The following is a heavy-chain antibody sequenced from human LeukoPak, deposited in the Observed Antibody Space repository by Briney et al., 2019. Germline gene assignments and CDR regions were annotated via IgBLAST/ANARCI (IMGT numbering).Heavy chain of an antibody. Sequence: GGSLRLSCAASGFTFSNFGMHWVRQAPGKGLEWVAVISDDGSNIHYADSVKGRFTISRDNSKNTLYLQMNSLRAEDTAVYYCADGVYYYDSSGYDAFDIWGQGTMVTVSS. CDR1: GFTFSNFG. CDR3: ADGVYYYDSSGYDAFDI. D-gene: IGHD3-22*01. J-gene: IGHJ3*02. CDR2: ISDDGSNI. V-gene: IGHV3-30*03.